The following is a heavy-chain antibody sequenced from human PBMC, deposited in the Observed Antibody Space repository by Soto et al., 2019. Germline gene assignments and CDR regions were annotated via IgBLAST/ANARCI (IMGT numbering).Heavy chain of an antibody. CDR3: ARDPLNYYYYGMDV. V-gene: IGHV1-18*01. CDR1: GYTFTSYG. J-gene: IGHJ6*02. Sequence: ASVKVSCKASGYTFTSYGISWVRQAPGQGLEWMGWISAYNGNTNYAQKLQGRVTMTTDTSTSTAYMELRSLRSDDKAVYYCARDPLNYYYYGMDVWGQGTTVTVSS. CDR2: ISAYNGNT.